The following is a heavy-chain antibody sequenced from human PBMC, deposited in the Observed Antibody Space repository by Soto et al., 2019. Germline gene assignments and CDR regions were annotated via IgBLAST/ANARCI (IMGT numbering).Heavy chain of an antibody. CDR1: GYTFTDYY. D-gene: IGHD6-19*01. CDR2: INPKSGDT. Sequence: GASVKVSCKASGYTFTDYYIHWVRQAPGQGLEWMGWINPKSGDTTYAQKFQAWVTMTRDTSINTAYLGLGSLGPDDTAMFYCARAPPVYTSGWFWWFDPWGQGSLVTVS. CDR3: ARAPPVYTSGWFWWFDP. V-gene: IGHV1-2*04. J-gene: IGHJ5*02.